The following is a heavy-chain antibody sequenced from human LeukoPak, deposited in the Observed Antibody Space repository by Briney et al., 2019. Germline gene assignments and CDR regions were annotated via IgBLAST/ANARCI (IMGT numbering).Heavy chain of an antibody. D-gene: IGHD3-10*01. CDR1: GGSISSSY. CDR3: AKGRRVRGVIVPHYYYYYYMDV. J-gene: IGHJ6*03. CDR2: IYYSGNT. Sequence: SETLSLTCTVSGGSISSSYWSWIRQPPGKGLEWIGYIYYSGNTNYNPSLKSRVTISVDTSKNQFSLKLSSVTAADTAVYYCAKGRRVRGVIVPHYYYYYYMDVWGKGTTVTVSS. V-gene: IGHV4-59*12.